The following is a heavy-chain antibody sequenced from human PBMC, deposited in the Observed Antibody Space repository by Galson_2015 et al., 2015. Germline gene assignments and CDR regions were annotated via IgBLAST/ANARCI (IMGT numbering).Heavy chain of an antibody. D-gene: IGHD3-10*01. CDR3: ARDQRERYWSGSGRD. V-gene: IGHV3-7*04. Sequence: SLRLSCAASGFTFSNYWMSWVRQAPGKGLESVANIKTDGSVKYYVDSVKGRFTISGDNAKESLYLQMNSLSAEDTAVYYCARDQRERYWSGSGRDWGQGTLVTVSS. J-gene: IGHJ4*02. CDR1: GFTFSNYW. CDR2: IKTDGSVK.